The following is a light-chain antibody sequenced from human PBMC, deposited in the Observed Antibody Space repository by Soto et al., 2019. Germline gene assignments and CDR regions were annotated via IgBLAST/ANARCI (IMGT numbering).Light chain of an antibody. V-gene: IGLV2-11*01. J-gene: IGLJ1*01. CDR1: GTDVGRYDY. Sequence: VLTQPPSASGSPGQSVTISCTGAGTDVGRYDYVSWYQQHPGKAPKLIIYDVSERPSGVPDRFSGSKFGNTASLTISGLQAEDEADYSCCSFAGSYTYVFGTGTKVTVL. CDR2: DVS. CDR3: CSFAGSYTYV.